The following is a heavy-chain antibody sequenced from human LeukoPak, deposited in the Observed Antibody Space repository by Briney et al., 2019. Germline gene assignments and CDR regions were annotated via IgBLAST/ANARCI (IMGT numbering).Heavy chain of an antibody. D-gene: IGHD1-26*01. CDR1: GGSISSGSYY. CDR2: IYVSGST. CDR3: AREGLGATSDFDY. J-gene: IGHJ4*02. Sequence: PSETLSLTCTVSGGSISSGSYYWSWIRQPAGKGLEWIGRIYVSGSTNYNPSLKSRVTISVDTSKNQFSLKLSSVTAADTAVYYCAREGLGATSDFDYWGQGTLVTVSS. V-gene: IGHV4-61*02.